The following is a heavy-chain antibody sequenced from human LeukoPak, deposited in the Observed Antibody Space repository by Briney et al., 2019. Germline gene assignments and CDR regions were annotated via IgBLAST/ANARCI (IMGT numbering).Heavy chain of an antibody. CDR2: VYYSGST. Sequence: SETLSLTCTVSGASMNSYFWTWIRQPPGKGLEWIGYVYYSGSTNYSPSLKSRVTMSGDTSKKQFALKLNSVTAADTAVYYCARGYSTGAKRYSNYFNMDVWGKGTTVIVSS. V-gene: IGHV4-59*01. CDR3: ARGYSTGAKRYSNYFNMDV. J-gene: IGHJ6*03. D-gene: IGHD2-8*02. CDR1: GASMNSYF.